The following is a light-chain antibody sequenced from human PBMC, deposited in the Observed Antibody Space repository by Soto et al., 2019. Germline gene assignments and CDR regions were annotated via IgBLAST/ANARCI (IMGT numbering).Light chain of an antibody. CDR2: GAS. Sequence: EIVLTQSPGTLSLSPGERATLSCRASQSVSSSYLAWYQQRPGQAPRLLIYGASSRATGIPDRFSGSGSGTDFTLTINRLEHEDFAVYYCQQCGSSPRYTFGQGTKLEIK. V-gene: IGKV3-20*01. CDR3: QQCGSSPRYT. CDR1: QSVSSSY. J-gene: IGKJ2*01.